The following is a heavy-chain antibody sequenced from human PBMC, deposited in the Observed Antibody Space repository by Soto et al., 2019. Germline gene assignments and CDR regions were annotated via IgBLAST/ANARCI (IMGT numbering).Heavy chain of an antibody. CDR3: AREEIGRLYYYGMDV. V-gene: IGHV4-31*03. J-gene: IGHJ6*02. CDR1: GGSISSGGYY. D-gene: IGHD1-26*01. Sequence: QVQLQESGPGLVKPSQTLSLTCTVSGGSISSGGYYWSWIRQHPGKGLEWIGYIYYSGSTYYNPSLKSRVTISVDTSKNQFPLKLSSVTAADTAVYYCAREEIGRLYYYGMDVWGQGTTVTVSS. CDR2: IYYSGST.